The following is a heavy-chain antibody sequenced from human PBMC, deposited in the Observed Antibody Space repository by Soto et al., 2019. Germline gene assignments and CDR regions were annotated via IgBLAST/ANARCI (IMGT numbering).Heavy chain of an antibody. CDR1: GFTFSSYD. CDR3: VRRVSGNYDY. D-gene: IGHD1-7*01. Sequence: EVELAESRGGMVQPGGSLRLSCVASGFTFSSYDMHWVRQAPGKGLEYVSSISSNGGTTYYGNSVKGRFTISRDNSKNTLYLQMGSLRAEDMAVYYCVRRVSGNYDYWGQGTQVTVSS. CDR2: ISSNGGTT. V-gene: IGHV3-64*01. J-gene: IGHJ4*02.